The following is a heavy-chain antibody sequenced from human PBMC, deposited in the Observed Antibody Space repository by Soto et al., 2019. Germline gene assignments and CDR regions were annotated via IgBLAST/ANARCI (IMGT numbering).Heavy chain of an antibody. J-gene: IGHJ6*02. CDR1: GGSISSGDYY. D-gene: IGHD6-6*01. CDR2: IYYSGST. V-gene: IGHV4-30-4*01. Sequence: PSETLSLTCTVSGGSISSGDYYWSWIRQPPGKGLEWSGYIYYSGSTYYNPSLKSRVTISVDTSKNQFSLKLSSVTAADTAVYYCARGSSIAGLYYGMDVWGQGTTVTVSS. CDR3: ARGSSIAGLYYGMDV.